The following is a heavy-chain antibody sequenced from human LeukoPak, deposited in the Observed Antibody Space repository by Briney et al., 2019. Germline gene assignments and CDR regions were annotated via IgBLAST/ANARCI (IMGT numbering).Heavy chain of an antibody. CDR1: GFTFSSYE. D-gene: IGHD3-16*01. J-gene: IGHJ4*02. CDR2: ISSSSSTI. CDR3: ARVRRYVWGSYDFDY. Sequence: GGSLRLSCAGSGFTFSSYEMNWVRQAPGKGLEWVSYISSSSSTIYYADSVKGRFTISRDNAKNSLYLQMNSLRAEDTAVYYCARVRRYVWGSYDFDYWGQGTLVTVSS. V-gene: IGHV3-48*01.